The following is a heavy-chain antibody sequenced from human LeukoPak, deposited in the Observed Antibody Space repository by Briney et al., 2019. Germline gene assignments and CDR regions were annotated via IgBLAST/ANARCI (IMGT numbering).Heavy chain of an antibody. CDR2: IYDSGST. V-gene: IGHV4-30-4*08. CDR3: ARDCSGGSCYGAFDI. CDR1: GVSISSGGYY. J-gene: IGHJ3*02. D-gene: IGHD2-15*01. Sequence: PSETLSLTCTVSGVSISSGGYYWSWLRQHPGKGLEWIGYIYDSGSTYYNPSLKSRITISVDTSENRFSLKLSSVTATDTAVYYCARDCSGGSCYGAFDIWGQGTMVTVSS.